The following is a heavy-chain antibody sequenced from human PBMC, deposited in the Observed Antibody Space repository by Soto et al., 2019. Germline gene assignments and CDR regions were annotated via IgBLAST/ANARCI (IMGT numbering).Heavy chain of an antibody. CDR3: ARGYDFWGGMDV. CDR1: GYTFTNYA. J-gene: IGHJ6*01. D-gene: IGHD3-3*01. Sequence: QVQLVQSGAEEKKPGASVKVSYKASGYTFTNYAMHWVRQAPGQRLEWMGWINAGNRNTKYSQKFQGRVTITRDTSASTAYLELSSVIFEDTAMSYCARGYDFWGGMDVWGQGTTVTVSS. CDR2: INAGNRNT. V-gene: IGHV1-3*05.